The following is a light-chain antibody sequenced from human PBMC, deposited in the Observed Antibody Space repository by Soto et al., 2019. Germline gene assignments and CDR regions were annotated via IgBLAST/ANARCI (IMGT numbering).Light chain of an antibody. V-gene: IGLV2-23*02. CDR1: SSDVGTYNL. CDR2: EVS. J-gene: IGLJ1*01. CDR3: CSYAGSSTDV. Sequence: QSALTQPASVSGSPGQSITISCTGTSSDVGTYNLVSWYQQYPGKAPKLMIYEVSKRPSGVSNRFSGSKSGNTASLTISGLQAEDEADYYCCSYAGSSTDVFGIGTKLTVL.